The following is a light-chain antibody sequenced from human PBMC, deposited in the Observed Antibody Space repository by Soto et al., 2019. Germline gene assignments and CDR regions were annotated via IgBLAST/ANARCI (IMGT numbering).Light chain of an antibody. CDR1: QSMCINY. CDR3: QQYRNSPLT. CDR2: GAS. Sequence: EIVLTQSPGTLSLSPGQIATLSCRASQSMCINYLAWYQQKPGRAPRLLVYGASNRATGIPDRFSGSGSGTDFTLTISGLEPEDFAVYYCQQYRNSPLTFGQGTRLEIK. J-gene: IGKJ5*01. V-gene: IGKV3-20*01.